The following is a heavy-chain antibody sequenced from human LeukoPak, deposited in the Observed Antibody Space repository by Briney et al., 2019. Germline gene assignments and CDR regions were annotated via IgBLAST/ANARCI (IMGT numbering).Heavy chain of an antibody. J-gene: IGHJ6*03. V-gene: IGHV4-59*01. CDR2: IYYSGST. D-gene: IGHD5-18*01. CDR3: ARVGYSYGLTYYYYYMDV. Sequence: SETLSPTCTVSGGSISSYYWSWIRQPPGKGLEWIGYIYYSGSTNYNPSLKSRVTISVDTSKNQFSLKLSSVTAADTAVYYCARVGYSYGLTYYYYYMDVWGKGTTVTVSS. CDR1: GGSISSYY.